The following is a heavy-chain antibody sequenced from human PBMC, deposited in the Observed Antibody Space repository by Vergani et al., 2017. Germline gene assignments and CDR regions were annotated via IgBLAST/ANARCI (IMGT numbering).Heavy chain of an antibody. CDR1: GFTFADYT. CDR2: SSWNVGHI. Sequence: DVQLVESGGGLLRPGKSLELSCEASGFTFADYTMHWFRQAPGKGLEWVAGSSWNVGHIGYSGSVKGRFTISRDDAKNSLTLQMSSLRTEDTAVYDCARGMGDFMDAWGNGATVTVSS. V-gene: IGHV3-9*01. J-gene: IGHJ6*03. CDR3: ARGMGDFMDA. D-gene: IGHD3-16*01.